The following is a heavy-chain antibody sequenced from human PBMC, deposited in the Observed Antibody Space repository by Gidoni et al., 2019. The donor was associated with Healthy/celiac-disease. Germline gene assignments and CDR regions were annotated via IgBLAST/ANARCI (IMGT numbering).Heavy chain of an antibody. CDR2: IWYDGSNK. Sequence: QVQLVESGGGVVQPGRSLRLSCAASGFTFSSYGMHWVRQAPGKGLEWVAVIWYDGSNKYYADSVKCRFTISRDNSKNTLYLQMNSLRAEDTAVYYCARSWDAFDIWGQGTMVTVSS. CDR1: GFTFSSYG. J-gene: IGHJ3*02. V-gene: IGHV3-33*01. CDR3: ARSWDAFDI.